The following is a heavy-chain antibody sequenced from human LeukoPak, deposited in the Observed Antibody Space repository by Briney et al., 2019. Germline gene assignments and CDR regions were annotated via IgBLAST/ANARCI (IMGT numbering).Heavy chain of an antibody. J-gene: IGHJ4*02. Sequence: SETLSLTCTVSGVSISSSNYYCGWDRQPPGKGLEWIGSLSYGGSTYSNPSLMSRVTISVDTSKTQFSLELSSVTAADTAVYYCVRIDYGGSFDRWGQGTLVTVSS. CDR3: VRIDYGGSFDR. CDR2: LSYGGST. D-gene: IGHD4-23*01. CDR1: GVSISSSNYY. V-gene: IGHV4-39*01.